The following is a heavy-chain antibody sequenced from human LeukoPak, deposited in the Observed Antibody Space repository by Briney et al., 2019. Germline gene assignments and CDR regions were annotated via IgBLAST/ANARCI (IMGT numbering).Heavy chain of an antibody. J-gene: IGHJ6*02. CDR3: ARDSDYQGSGSYYLYYYYYGMDV. V-gene: IGHV1-18*01. D-gene: IGHD3-10*01. CDR1: GYTFTSYG. Sequence: EASVKVSCKASGYTFTSYGISWVRQAPGQGLEWMGWISAYNGNTNYAQKLQGRVTMTTDTSTSTAYMELRSLRSDDTAVYYCARDSDYQGSGSYYLYYYYYGMDVWGQGTTVTVSS. CDR2: ISAYNGNT.